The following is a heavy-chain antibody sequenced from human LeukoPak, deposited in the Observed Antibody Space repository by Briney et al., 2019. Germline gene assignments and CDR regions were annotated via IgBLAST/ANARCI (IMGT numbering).Heavy chain of an antibody. J-gene: IGHJ3*02. Sequence: GGSLRLSCAASGFTFSSYWMHWVRQAPGKGLVWVSRIKTDGSTTIYADSVKRRFTISRANAKNTLYLQIHSLRAEDTAVYYCARTMIGSNAFDIWGQGTMVTVSS. D-gene: IGHD3-22*01. CDR3: ARTMIGSNAFDI. V-gene: IGHV3-74*01. CDR2: IKTDGSTT. CDR1: GFTFSSYW.